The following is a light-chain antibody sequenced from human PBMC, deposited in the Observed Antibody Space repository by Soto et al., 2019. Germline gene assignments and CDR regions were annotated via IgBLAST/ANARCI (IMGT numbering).Light chain of an antibody. CDR3: LQYYTTLWT. J-gene: IGKJ1*01. Sequence: DIVMTQSPDSLAVSLGERATINCKSSQSVLYNSNNKNYLAWYQQKPGQPPRLLIYWASTRESGVPDRFSGSGSGTDFTLTISSLQAEDVAVYYCLQYYTTLWTFGQGTKVEIK. CDR2: WAS. CDR1: QSVLYNSNNKNY. V-gene: IGKV4-1*01.